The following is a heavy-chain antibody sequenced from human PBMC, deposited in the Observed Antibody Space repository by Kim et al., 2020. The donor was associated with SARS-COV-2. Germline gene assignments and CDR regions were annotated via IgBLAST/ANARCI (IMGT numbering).Heavy chain of an antibody. V-gene: IGHV5-51*01. D-gene: IGHD1-26*01. CDR3: ARLLGFPSGYYFDV. CDR2: VYPSDSET. Sequence: GESLKISCKISGDSLSSHWIAWVRQVPGKGLEWMGIVYPSDSETKYNPSFEGQVTMSADLASSAAYLQWSSLKASDTAIYYCARLLGFPSGYYFDVWGQG. CDR1: GDSLSSHW. J-gene: IGHJ4*02.